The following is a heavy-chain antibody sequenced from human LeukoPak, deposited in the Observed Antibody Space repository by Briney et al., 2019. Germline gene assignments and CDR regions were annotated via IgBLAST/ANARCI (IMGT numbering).Heavy chain of an antibody. J-gene: IGHJ4*02. D-gene: IGHD3-3*01. V-gene: IGHV4-59*12. Sequence: PSDTLSLTCSVSGGSLRHSYWTWIRQPPEKGLEWLGYVYDNGNSNSRSSLRSRDSLSVATSKNEFSLKLSSVTTADTAVYFCARGSRYKPDFFDDWGRGTPVTVSS. CDR3: ARGSRYKPDFFDD. CDR2: VYDNGNS. CDR1: GGSLRHSY.